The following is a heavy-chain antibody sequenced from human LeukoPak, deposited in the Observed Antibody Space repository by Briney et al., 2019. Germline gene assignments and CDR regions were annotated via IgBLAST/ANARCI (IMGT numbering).Heavy chain of an antibody. V-gene: IGHV3-48*01. J-gene: IGHJ6*03. CDR3: ARVAKVTHPYYYYYMDV. D-gene: IGHD5-18*01. CDR1: GFTFSSYS. CDR2: ISSSSSTT. Sequence: GGSLRLSCAASGFTFSSYSMNWVRQAPGKGLEWVSYISSSSSTTYYADSVKGRFTISRDNAKNSLYLQMNSLRAEDTAVYYCARVAKVTHPYYYYYMDVWGKGTTVTVSS.